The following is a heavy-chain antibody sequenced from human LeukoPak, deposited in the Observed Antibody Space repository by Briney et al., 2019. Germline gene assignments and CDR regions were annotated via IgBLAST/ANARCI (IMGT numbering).Heavy chain of an antibody. J-gene: IGHJ6*02. CDR3: AGGLWGYCSSTSCYTGYYGMDV. V-gene: IGHV4-34*01. Sequence: SETLSLTCAVYGGSFSGYYWSWIRQPPGKGLEWIGEINHSGSTNYNPSLKSRVTISVDTSKNQFSLKLSSVTAADTAVYYCAGGLWGYCSSTSCYTGYYGMDVWGQGTTVTVSS. CDR1: GGSFSGYY. CDR2: INHSGST. D-gene: IGHD2-2*02.